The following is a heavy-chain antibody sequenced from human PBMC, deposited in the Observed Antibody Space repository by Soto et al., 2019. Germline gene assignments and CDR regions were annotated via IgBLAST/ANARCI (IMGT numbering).Heavy chain of an antibody. J-gene: IGHJ4*02. CDR1: GYPFTTYH. CDR3: ARPEGYGSGSYYFDS. CDR2: VYVTGTGT. D-gene: IGHD3-10*01. Sequence: GASVKVSCKASGYPFTTYHLHWVRQAPGQGLEWMGIVYVTGTGTRSAQKFQGRLTMTRDRSTSTVYMELSSLRSEDTAVYYCARPEGYGSGSYYFDSWGRRTMVAVSS. V-gene: IGHV1-46*01.